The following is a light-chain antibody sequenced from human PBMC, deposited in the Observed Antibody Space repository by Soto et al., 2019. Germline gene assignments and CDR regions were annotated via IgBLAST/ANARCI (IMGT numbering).Light chain of an antibody. J-gene: IGKJ4*01. V-gene: IGKV3-15*01. CDR2: DTS. CDR3: QPYNNWPLT. CDR1: QSVSSY. Sequence: EIVLTQSPATLSLSPVARATHSYRASQSVSSYLAWYQQKPGQTPRLLIYDTSTRATGVPTRFSGSRSGAEFTLTINSLQSEDFAVYYCQPYNNWPLTVGGGTKVDIK.